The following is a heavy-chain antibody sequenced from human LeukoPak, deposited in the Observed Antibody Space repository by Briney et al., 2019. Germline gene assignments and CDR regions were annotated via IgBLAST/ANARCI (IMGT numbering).Heavy chain of an antibody. V-gene: IGHV3-7*01. CDR3: AKDQKRGYSYGYLFYYYYMDV. CDR2: IKQDGTEK. J-gene: IGHJ6*03. Sequence: GGSLRLSCAASGFTFTTYWMSWVRQAPGKGLEWVANIKQDGTEKYYVDSVKGRFTISRDNARNSLELQMNSLRAEDTAVYYCAKDQKRGYSYGYLFYYYYMDVWGKGTTVTISS. CDR1: GFTFTTYW. D-gene: IGHD5-18*01.